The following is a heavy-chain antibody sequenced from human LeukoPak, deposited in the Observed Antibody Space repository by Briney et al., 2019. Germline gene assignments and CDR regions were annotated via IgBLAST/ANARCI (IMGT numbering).Heavy chain of an antibody. V-gene: IGHV4-59*01. D-gene: IGHD3-10*01. CDR1: GGSISSYY. Sequence: PSETLSLTCTVSGGSISSYYWSWIRQPPGKGLEWIGYIYYSGSTNYNPSLKSRVTISVDTSKTQFSLKLSSVTAADTAVYYCARALIPITMVRGVVYYYYGMDVWGQGTTVTVSS. CDR3: ARALIPITMVRGVVYYYYGMDV. J-gene: IGHJ6*02. CDR2: IYYSGST.